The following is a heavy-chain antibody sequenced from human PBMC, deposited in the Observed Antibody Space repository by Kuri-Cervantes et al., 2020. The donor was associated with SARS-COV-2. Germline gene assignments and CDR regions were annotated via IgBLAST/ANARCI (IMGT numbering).Heavy chain of an antibody. D-gene: IGHD6-19*01. J-gene: IGHJ5*02. CDR2: IYYSGST. V-gene: IGHV4-59*12. CDR1: GGSISSYY. CDR3: ARETVAGTGDWFDP. Sequence: SETLSLTCTVSGGSISSYYWIWIRQPPGKGLEWIGYIYYSGSTNYNPSLKSRVTISVDTSKNQFSLKLSSVTAADTDVYYCARETVAGTGDWFDPWCQGTLVTVSS.